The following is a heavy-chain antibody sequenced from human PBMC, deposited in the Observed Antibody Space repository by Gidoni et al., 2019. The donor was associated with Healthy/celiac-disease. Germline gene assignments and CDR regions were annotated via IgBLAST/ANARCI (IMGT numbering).Heavy chain of an antibody. J-gene: IGHJ4*02. CDR3: TTDLDIGSGSYSFDY. CDR2: IKSKTDGGTT. CDR1: GFTFSNAW. Sequence: EVQLVESVGGLVTPGGSLRLSCAASGFTFSNAWMSWVRQAPGKGLEWVGRIKSKTDGGTTDYAAPVKGRFTISRDDSKNTLYLQMNSLKTEDTAVYYCTTDLDIGSGSYSFDYWGQGTLVTVSS. V-gene: IGHV3-15*01. D-gene: IGHD1-26*01.